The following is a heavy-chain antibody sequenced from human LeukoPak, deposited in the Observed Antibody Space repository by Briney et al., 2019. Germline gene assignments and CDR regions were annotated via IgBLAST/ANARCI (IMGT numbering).Heavy chain of an antibody. CDR1: GFTFSTYS. J-gene: IGHJ4*02. Sequence: GGSLRLSCAASGFTFSTYSMSWVRQAPGKGLEWVSYISSSSTIYYADSVKGRFTISRDNAKISLYLQMNSLRDEDTAVYYCARPSMVQGTNIAAFDSWGQGTLVTVSS. V-gene: IGHV3-48*02. D-gene: IGHD3-10*01. CDR3: ARPSMVQGTNIAAFDS. CDR2: ISSSSTI.